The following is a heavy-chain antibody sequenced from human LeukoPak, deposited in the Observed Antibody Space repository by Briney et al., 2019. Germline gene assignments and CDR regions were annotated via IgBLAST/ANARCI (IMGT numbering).Heavy chain of an antibody. Sequence: SQTLSLTCTVSGGSISSGDYYWSWIRQPPGKGLEWIGYIYYSGSTYYNPSLKSRVTISVDTSKNQFSLKLTSVTATDTAVYYCARGGLGYDSSGYFLTRAEYFQHWGQGTLVTVSS. V-gene: IGHV4-30-4*01. CDR1: GGSISSGDYY. D-gene: IGHD3-22*01. CDR2: IYYSGST. J-gene: IGHJ1*01. CDR3: ARGGLGYDSSGYFLTRAEYFQH.